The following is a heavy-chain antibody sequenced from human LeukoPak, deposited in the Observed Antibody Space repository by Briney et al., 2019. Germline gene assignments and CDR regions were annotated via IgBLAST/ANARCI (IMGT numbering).Heavy chain of an antibody. D-gene: IGHD3-16*01. V-gene: IGHV3-33*01. Sequence: PGGSLRLSCAASGFTFSSYGMHWVRQAPGKGLERVAVIWYDGSNKYYADSVKGRFTISRDNSKNTLYLQMNSLRAEDTAVYYCARDRWGAFDIWGQGTMVTVSS. CDR1: GFTFSSYG. J-gene: IGHJ3*02. CDR3: ARDRWGAFDI. CDR2: IWYDGSNK.